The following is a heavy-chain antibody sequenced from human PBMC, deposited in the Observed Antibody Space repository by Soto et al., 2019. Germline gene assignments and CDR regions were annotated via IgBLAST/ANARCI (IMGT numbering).Heavy chain of an antibody. V-gene: IGHV3-23*01. CDR3: AKDRGFGAGHGMDV. Sequence: EVQLLESGGDLVQPGGSLRLSCEASGFTFSNYAMSWVRQAPGKGLEWVTGISARGGTTYYVDSVKGRFTISRDNSKNTLYLHMSALRAEDRAVYYCAKDRGFGAGHGMDVWGQGTTVTVSS. CDR1: GFTFSNYA. CDR2: ISARGGTT. J-gene: IGHJ6*02. D-gene: IGHD3-10*01.